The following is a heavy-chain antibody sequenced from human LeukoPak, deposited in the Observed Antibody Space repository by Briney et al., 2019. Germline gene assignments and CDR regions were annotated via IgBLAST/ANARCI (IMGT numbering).Heavy chain of an antibody. V-gene: IGHV3-48*03. J-gene: IGHJ4*02. CDR1: GITFSSFQ. Sequence: GGSLRLSCVASGITFSSFQTNWVRQAPGKGLEWVSYISSSGSIMFYADSVKGRFTISRDNAKNSLYLHMNSLRAEDTAVYYCARTPTYYDILTDYPYYFDYWGQGTLVTVSS. D-gene: IGHD3-9*01. CDR2: ISSSGSIM. CDR3: ARTPTYYDILTDYPYYFDY.